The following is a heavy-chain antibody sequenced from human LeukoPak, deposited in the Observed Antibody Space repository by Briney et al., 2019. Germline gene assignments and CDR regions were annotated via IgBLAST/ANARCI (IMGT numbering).Heavy chain of an antibody. Sequence: GGSLGLSCAASGFTFSDYYMSWIRQAPGKGLEWVSYISSSGSTIYYADSVKGRFTISRDNAKNSLYLQMNSLRAEDTAVYYCAREPSIASYAFDIWGQGTMVTVSS. J-gene: IGHJ3*02. CDR1: GFTFSDYY. CDR2: ISSSGSTI. D-gene: IGHD6-6*01. V-gene: IGHV3-11*01. CDR3: AREPSIASYAFDI.